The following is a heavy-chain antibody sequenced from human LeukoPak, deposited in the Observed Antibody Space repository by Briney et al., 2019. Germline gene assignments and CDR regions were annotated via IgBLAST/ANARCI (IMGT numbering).Heavy chain of an antibody. J-gene: IGHJ6*02. Sequence: ASVKVSCKASGGTFSGYAISWVRQAPGQGLEWMGGIIPIFGTANYAQKFQGRVTITADESTSTAYMELSSLRSEDTAVYYCARDGVTMIVVVRDYYYYGMDVWGQGTTVTVSS. V-gene: IGHV1-69*13. D-gene: IGHD3-22*01. CDR2: IIPIFGTA. CDR3: ARDGVTMIVVVRDYYYYGMDV. CDR1: GGTFSGYA.